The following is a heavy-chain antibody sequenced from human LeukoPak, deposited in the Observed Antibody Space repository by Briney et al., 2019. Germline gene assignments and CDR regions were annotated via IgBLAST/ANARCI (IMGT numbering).Heavy chain of an antibody. CDR2: ISGSGGST. CDR3: AKVSGGGLYYDGMDV. Sequence: GGSLRLSCAASGFTFSSYAMSWVRQAPGKGLEWVSLISGSGGSTYYADSVKGRFTISRDNSKNTLYLQMNSLRAEDTAVYYCAKVSGGGLYYDGMDVWGQGTTVTVSS. D-gene: IGHD1-14*01. CDR1: GFTFSSYA. V-gene: IGHV3-23*01. J-gene: IGHJ6*02.